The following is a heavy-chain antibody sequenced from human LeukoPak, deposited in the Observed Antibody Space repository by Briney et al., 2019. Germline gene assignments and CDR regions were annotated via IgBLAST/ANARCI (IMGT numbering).Heavy chain of an antibody. Sequence: PGGSLRLSCVASGFNFSTYSMNWVRQAPGKGLEWVSCINSRSGSLYYADSVRGRFTISRDNAGNSLYLQINSLRAEDTAVYYCATFHYDSSGYSPYFDCWGQGTLVTVSP. J-gene: IGHJ4*02. V-gene: IGHV3-21*01. CDR3: ATFHYDSSGYSPYFDC. CDR2: INSRSGSL. CDR1: GFNFSTYS. D-gene: IGHD3-22*01.